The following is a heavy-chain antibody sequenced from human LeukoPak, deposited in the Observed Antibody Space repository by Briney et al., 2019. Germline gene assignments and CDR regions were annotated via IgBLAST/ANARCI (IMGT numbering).Heavy chain of an antibody. J-gene: IGHJ3*02. CDR1: GYTFTSHF. Sequence: ASVKVSCKASGYTFTSHFMHWVRQAPGQGLEWRGIFNPRGGSTSYTQKFQGRVTMTRDTSTSTVYMELSSLRSEDTAVYYCARVKSYYYDTSDKDAFDIWGQGTMVTVSS. CDR3: ARVKSYYYDTSDKDAFDI. V-gene: IGHV1-46*01. D-gene: IGHD3-22*01. CDR2: FNPRGGST.